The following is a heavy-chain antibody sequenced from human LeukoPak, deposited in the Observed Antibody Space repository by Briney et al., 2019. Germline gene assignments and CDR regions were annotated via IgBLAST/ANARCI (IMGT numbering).Heavy chain of an antibody. J-gene: IGHJ4*02. CDR2: ISSSSSYI. CDR1: GFTFSSYS. D-gene: IGHD3-9*01. CDR3: ARDDDLLRYFDWPLDY. Sequence: GGSLRLSCAASGFTFSSYSMNWVRQAPGKGLEWVSSISSSSSYIYYADSVKGRFTISRDNAKNSLYLQMNSLRAEDTAVYYRARDDDLLRYFDWPLDYWGQGTLVTVSS. V-gene: IGHV3-21*01.